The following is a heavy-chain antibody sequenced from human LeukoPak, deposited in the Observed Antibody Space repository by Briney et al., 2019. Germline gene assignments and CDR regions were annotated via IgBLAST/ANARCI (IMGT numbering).Heavy chain of an antibody. Sequence: SETLSLTCTVSGGSISGSFCYWGWIRQPPGTGLEWIGSIYYSGSTYYNPSLKSRVTISVDTSKNQFSLNLSSVTAADTAVYYCARRGLIDYWGQGTLVTVSS. D-gene: IGHD3/OR15-3a*01. V-gene: IGHV4-39*01. J-gene: IGHJ4*02. CDR3: ARRGLIDY. CDR2: IYYSGST. CDR1: GGSISGSFCY.